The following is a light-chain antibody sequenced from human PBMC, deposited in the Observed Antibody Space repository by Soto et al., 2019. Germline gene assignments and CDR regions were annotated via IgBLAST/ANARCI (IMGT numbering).Light chain of an antibody. V-gene: IGLV2-14*01. J-gene: IGLJ1*01. CDR1: TSDIHDFNS. Sequence: QSALTRPASVSGSPGQSITISCSGPTSDIHDFNSISWYRHHPGTAPRLIVYDVNKRPSGISPRFSGSKSGLTASLTISGLQGEDEADYFCTSYTAQNTLVFGTGTKVTVL. CDR3: TSYTAQNTLV. CDR2: DVN.